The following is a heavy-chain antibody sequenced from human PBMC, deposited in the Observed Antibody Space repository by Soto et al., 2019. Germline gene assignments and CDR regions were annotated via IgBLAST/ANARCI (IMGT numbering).Heavy chain of an antibody. CDR3: ARGAVIAANGMVYYNGMDV. CDR2: IIPRFGTA. D-gene: IGHD6-13*01. V-gene: IGHV1-69*12. J-gene: IGHJ6*02. Sequence: QVQLVQSGAEVKKPGSSVKVSCKASGGTFSSDAISWVRQAPGQGLEWMGGIIPRFGTANYEQQFQDKVTITADEATSTADMGLISLKYEYTSLYYCARGAVIAANGMVYYNGMDVWGQETTGTVSS. CDR1: GGTFSSDA.